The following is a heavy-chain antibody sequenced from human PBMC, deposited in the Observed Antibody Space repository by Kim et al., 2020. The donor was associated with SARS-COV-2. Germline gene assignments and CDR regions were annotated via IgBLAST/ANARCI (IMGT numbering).Heavy chain of an antibody. CDR2: IDCGNGNT. D-gene: IGHD3-16*01. V-gene: IGHV1-3*01. Sequence: SCKTSGNFFTRDRIHWVRQAPGQGLEWMGGIDCGNGNTIYSQKFQGRVTFTTDTSASTAYMELSFLRSEDSAVYYCLGGFYFDYWGQGTLAT. CDR1: GNFFTRDR. J-gene: IGHJ4*02. CDR3: LGGFYFDY.